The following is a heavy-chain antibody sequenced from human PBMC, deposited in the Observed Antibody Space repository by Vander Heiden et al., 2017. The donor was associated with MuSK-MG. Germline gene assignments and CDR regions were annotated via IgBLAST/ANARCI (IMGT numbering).Heavy chain of an antibody. Sequence: EVQLVQSGAEVKKPGESLKISCKASGYRFSTYWIAWVRQMPGKGLEWMGIIYPGDSDTRYSPSFQGQVTISADKSISTAYLQWNSLKASDTAMYYCARHPRLVTGQRWFDPWGQGTLVTVSS. J-gene: IGHJ5*02. CDR2: IYPGDSDT. D-gene: IGHD2-21*02. V-gene: IGHV5-51*01. CDR3: ARHPRLVTGQRWFDP. CDR1: GYRFSTYW.